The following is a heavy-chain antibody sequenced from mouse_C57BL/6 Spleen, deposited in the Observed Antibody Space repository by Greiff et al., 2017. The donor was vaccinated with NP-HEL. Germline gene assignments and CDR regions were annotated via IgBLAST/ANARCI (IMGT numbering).Heavy chain of an antibody. V-gene: IGHV1-64*01. CDR2: IHPNSGST. CDR3: ARLDYYDYFDY. D-gene: IGHD1-1*01. J-gene: IGHJ2*01. CDR1: GYTFTSYW. Sequence: QVQLKESGAELVKPGASVKLSCKASGYTFTSYWMHWVKQRPGQGLEWIGMIHPNSGSTNYNEKFKSKATLTVDKSSSTAYMQLSSLTSEDSAVYYCARLDYYDYFDYWGQGTTLTVSS.